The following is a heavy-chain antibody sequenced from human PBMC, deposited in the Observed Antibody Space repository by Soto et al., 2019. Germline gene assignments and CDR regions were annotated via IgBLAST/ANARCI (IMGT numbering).Heavy chain of an antibody. CDR1: GYTFTSYA. CDR3: ARATTVLRFVEWLPESWFDP. J-gene: IGHJ5*02. D-gene: IGHD3-3*01. CDR2: VNSGNGNT. Sequence: QVQLVQSGAEVKKPGASVKVSCKASGYTFTSYAMHWVRQAPGQRIEGMGWVNSGNGNTKYSQKFQGRVTITRDTSGSTAYMKLSSMRSEDTAVYYCARATTVLRFVEWLPESWFDPGGQRTLVTAAS. V-gene: IGHV1-3*01.